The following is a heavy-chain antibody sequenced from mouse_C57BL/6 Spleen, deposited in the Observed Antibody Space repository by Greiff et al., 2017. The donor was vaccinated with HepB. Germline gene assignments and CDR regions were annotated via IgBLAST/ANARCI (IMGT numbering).Heavy chain of an antibody. CDR1: GYTFTSYW. D-gene: IGHD2-5*01. J-gene: IGHJ1*03. CDR2: IYPSDSET. CDR3: ARSPTAYYSNYVYFDV. V-gene: IGHV1-61*01. Sequence: VQLQQPGAELVRPGSSVKLSCKASGYTFTSYWMDWVKQRPGQGLEWIGNIYPSDSETHYNQKFKDKATLTVDKSSSTAYMQLSSLTSEDSAVYYCARSPTAYYSNYVYFDVWGTGTTVTVSS.